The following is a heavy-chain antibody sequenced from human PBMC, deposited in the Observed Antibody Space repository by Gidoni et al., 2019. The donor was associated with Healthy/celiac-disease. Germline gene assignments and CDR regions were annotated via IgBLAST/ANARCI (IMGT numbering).Heavy chain of an antibody. J-gene: IGHJ3*02. CDR3: ARDLSSGSGNTDAFDI. CDR1: GYTFTSYY. V-gene: IGHV1-46*04. CDR2: INPSGGST. Sequence: QVQLVQSGAEVKKPGASVTVSCKASGYTFTSYYMHWVRQAPGQGLEWMGIINPSGGSTSYAQKLQGRVTMTRDTSTSTVYMELSSLRSEDTAVYYCARDLSSGSGNTDAFDIWGQGTMVTVSS. D-gene: IGHD6-19*01.